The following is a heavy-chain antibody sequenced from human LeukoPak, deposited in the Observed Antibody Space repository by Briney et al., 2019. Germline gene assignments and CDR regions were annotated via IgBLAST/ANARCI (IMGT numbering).Heavy chain of an antibody. V-gene: IGHV5-51*01. CDR1: GYSFTNYW. J-gene: IGHJ5*02. Sequence: GESLTISFRGSGYSFTNYWIGWVGQMPGKGRGWMGIIYPGDSDTRYSPSFQGQVTISADKSISTAYLQWSSLKASDTAMYYCAGSSWEGSWFDPWGQGALVTVSS. D-gene: IGHD6-13*01. CDR3: AGSSWEGSWFDP. CDR2: IYPGDSDT.